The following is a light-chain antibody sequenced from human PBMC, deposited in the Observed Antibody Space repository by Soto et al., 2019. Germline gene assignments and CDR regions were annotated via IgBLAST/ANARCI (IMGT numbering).Light chain of an antibody. V-gene: IGKV3-15*01. CDR1: QSVSSN. CDR3: QQYNNWPPLT. CDR2: GAS. Sequence: EIVMTQSPATLSVSPGERATLSCRASQSVSSNLAWYQQKPGQAPRLLIYGASTRATGIPARFSGSGSGTEFTLTISSLHSEYFAVYYCQQYNNWPPLTFGGGTKVDIK. J-gene: IGKJ4*01.